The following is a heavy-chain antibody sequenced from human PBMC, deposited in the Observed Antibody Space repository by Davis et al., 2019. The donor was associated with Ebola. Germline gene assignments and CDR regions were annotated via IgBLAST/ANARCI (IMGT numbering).Heavy chain of an antibody. J-gene: IGHJ6*02. CDR1: GFTFSSYA. D-gene: IGHD2-21*02. V-gene: IGHV3-23*01. CDR3: ARDQYCGGDCYYYYYYGMDV. Sequence: PGGSLRLSCAASGFTFSSYAMSWVRQAPGKGLEWVSAISGSGGSTYYADSVKGRFTISRDNAKNSLYLQMNSLRAEDTAVYYCARDQYCGGDCYYYYYYGMDVWGQGTTVTVSS. CDR2: ISGSGGST.